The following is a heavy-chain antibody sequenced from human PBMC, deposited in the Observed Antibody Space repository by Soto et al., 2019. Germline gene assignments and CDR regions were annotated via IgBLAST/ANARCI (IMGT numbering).Heavy chain of an antibody. CDR3: ATAGSAHAFHV. V-gene: IGHV3-23*01. CDR2: VKSVSDKT. J-gene: IGHJ3*01. CDR1: GFTFRNYA. Sequence: EEQLLESGGGLVQPGGSLTLSCTDSGFTFRNYAMCWVRQTPGKGLEWVSVVKSVSDKTYYADYVKGSFTISRDNSKNPLYLQMNRVTAEDTALSCCATAGSAHAFHVWGQGTMRSVSS.